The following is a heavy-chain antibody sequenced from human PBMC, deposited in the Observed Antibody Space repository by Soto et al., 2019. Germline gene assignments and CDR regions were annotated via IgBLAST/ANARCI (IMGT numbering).Heavy chain of an antibody. Sequence: SGFTFSNPWMSWVRQAPVKGLEWVGRIKGKTDGGTTDYAAPVKGRFTISRDDSKNTLYLQMNSLKTEDTAVYYCTTDGRWLQFDPIYYLDYWGQGTLVTVSS. J-gene: IGHJ4*02. CDR3: TTDGRWLQFDPIYYLDY. CDR2: IKGKTDGGTT. V-gene: IGHV3-15*01. CDR1: GFTFSNPW. D-gene: IGHD5-12*01.